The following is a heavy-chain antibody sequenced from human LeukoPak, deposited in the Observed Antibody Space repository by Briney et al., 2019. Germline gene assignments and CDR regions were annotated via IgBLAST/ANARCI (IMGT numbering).Heavy chain of an antibody. J-gene: IGHJ4*02. CDR1: GFTVSSNY. Sequence: PGGSLRLSCAASGFTVSSNYMSWVRQAPGKGLEWVSVIYSGGSTYYADSVKGRFTISRDNSKNTLYLQMNSLRAEDTAVYYCARDTYYYDSSGPYFDYWGQGTLVTVSS. CDR3: ARDTYYYDSSGPYFDY. V-gene: IGHV3-66*01. CDR2: IYSGGST. D-gene: IGHD3-22*01.